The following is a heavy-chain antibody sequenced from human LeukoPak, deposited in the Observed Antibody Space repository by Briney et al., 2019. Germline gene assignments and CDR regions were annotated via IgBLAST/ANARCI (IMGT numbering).Heavy chain of an antibody. CDR2: IFYSGST. D-gene: IGHD3-16*01. Sequence: SETLSLTCTVSGGSISTSNYYWGWVRQPPGKGLEWIGNIFYSGSTYYSPPLKSRVTISIDTSKSQFSLRLSSVTAADTAVYYCARGRLAAAPYFDYWGQGTLVTVSS. CDR1: GGSISTSNYY. V-gene: IGHV4-39*07. CDR3: ARGRLAAAPYFDY. J-gene: IGHJ4*02.